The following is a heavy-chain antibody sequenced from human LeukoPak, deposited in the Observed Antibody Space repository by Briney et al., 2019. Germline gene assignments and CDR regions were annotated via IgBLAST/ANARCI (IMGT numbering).Heavy chain of an antibody. V-gene: IGHV3-30-3*01. CDR2: ISYDGSDK. D-gene: IGHD6-13*01. CDR1: GFIFSNYA. CDR3: ARYAWSLGPAPGTLLFDH. Sequence: SGGSLRLSCAASGFIFSNYAMHWVRQAPGKGLEWVALISYDGSDKYYANSVKGRFTISRDNSKNTLYLQMNSLRAEDTAVYSCARYAWSLGPAPGTLLFDHWGQGTVVTVSS. J-gene: IGHJ4*02.